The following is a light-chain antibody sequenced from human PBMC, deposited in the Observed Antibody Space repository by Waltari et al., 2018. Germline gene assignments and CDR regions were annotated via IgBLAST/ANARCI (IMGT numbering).Light chain of an antibody. CDR1: KLGDKY. J-gene: IGLJ2*01. Sequence: SYELTQPPSVSVSPGQTASITCSGDKLGDKYACWYQQKPGQSPVLVIYQDSKRPSGSLERFPGSNSGKTATLTISGTQAMDEADYYCQAWDSSTVVFGGGTKLTVL. V-gene: IGLV3-1*01. CDR2: QDS. CDR3: QAWDSSTVV.